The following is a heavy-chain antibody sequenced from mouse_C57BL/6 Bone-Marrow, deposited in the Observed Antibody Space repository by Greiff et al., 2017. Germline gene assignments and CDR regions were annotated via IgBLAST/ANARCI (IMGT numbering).Heavy chain of an antibody. CDR2: IWSGGST. Sequence: QVQLQQSGPGLVQPSQSLSITCTVSGFSLTSYGVHWVRQSPGKGLEWLGVIWSGGSTAYNAAFISRLSSSKDNSKSQVFFKMNSLQADDTAIYYCDSHDYWYFDVWGTGTTVTVSS. D-gene: IGHD2-3*01. CDR3: DSHDYWYFDV. CDR1: GFSLTSYG. V-gene: IGHV2-2*01. J-gene: IGHJ1*03.